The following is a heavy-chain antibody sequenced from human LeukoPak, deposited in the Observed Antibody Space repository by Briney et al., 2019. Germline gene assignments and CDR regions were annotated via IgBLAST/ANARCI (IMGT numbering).Heavy chain of an antibody. CDR3: ARVFRMVRGVITRTTTSYNWFDP. CDR2: IIPIFGTA. V-gene: IGHV1-69*13. CDR1: GYTFTSYA. Sequence: GASVKVSCKASGYTFTSYAMNWVRQAPGQGLEWMGGIIPIFGTANYAQKFQGRVTITADESTSTAYMELSSLRSEDTAVYYCARVFRMVRGVITRTTTSYNWFDPWGQGTLVTVSS. D-gene: IGHD3-10*01. J-gene: IGHJ5*02.